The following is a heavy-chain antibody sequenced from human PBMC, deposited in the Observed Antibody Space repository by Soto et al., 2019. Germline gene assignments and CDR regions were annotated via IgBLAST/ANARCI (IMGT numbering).Heavy chain of an antibody. CDR2: ISGSRNYT. Sequence: YRSWSRKEQGKGLKWGSFISGSRNYTHYADSVKGRFTISRDNAKNSLYLQMDSLRVEDTAVYFCSRGHNQDTGWYQYFDYWGHGIFVSGSS. CDR1: Y. D-gene: IGHD2-15*01. V-gene: IGHV3-11*06. J-gene: IGHJ4*01. CDR3: SRGHNQDTGWYQYFDY.